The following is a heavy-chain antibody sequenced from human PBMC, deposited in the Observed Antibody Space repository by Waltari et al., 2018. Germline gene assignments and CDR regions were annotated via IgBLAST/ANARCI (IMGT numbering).Heavy chain of an antibody. CDR3: ARRRRIAVTDSEAFYFDY. D-gene: IGHD6-19*01. CDR2: ISDYDGNI. CDR1: GYTFTDYI. V-gene: IGHV1-18*04. J-gene: IGHJ4*02. Sequence: QVQLVQSGPEVKKPGASVKVSCKASGYTFTDYIITWVRQAPGQGLEWMGWISDYDGNINYAQKVQDRVTMTTDTSATTAYMELRSLRSDDAAMYYCARRRRIAVTDSEAFYFDYWGQGTLVTVSS.